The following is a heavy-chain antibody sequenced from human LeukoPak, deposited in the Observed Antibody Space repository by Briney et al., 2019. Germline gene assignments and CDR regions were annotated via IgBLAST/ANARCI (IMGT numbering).Heavy chain of an antibody. D-gene: IGHD3-16*02. CDR1: GGSISSGGYS. V-gene: IGHV4-30-4*07. CDR3: ARGPNVHYVWRSYRRRTDAFDI. CDR2: IYYSGST. J-gene: IGHJ3*02. Sequence: SETLSLTCAVSGGSISSGGYSWSWIRQPPGKGLEWMGYIYYSGSTYYNPCLKSRVTLSVDTSKNQFSMKLRSLTAADTAVYYCARGPNVHYVWRSYRRRTDAFDIWGQGTMVTVSS.